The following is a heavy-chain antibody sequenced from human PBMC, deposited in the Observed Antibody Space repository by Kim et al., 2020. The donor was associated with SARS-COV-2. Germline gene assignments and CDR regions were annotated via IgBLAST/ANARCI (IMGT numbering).Heavy chain of an antibody. CDR1: GGSISSSSYY. CDR3: ARHTDSSSWYLAYWSSHNWFDP. CDR2: IYYSGST. V-gene: IGHV4-39*01. Sequence: SETLSLTCTVSGGSISSSSYYWGWIRQPPGKGLEWIGSIYYSGSTYYNPSLKSRVTISVDTSKNQFSLKLSSVTAADTAVYYCARHTDSSSWYLAYWSSHNWFDPWGQGTLVTVSS. J-gene: IGHJ5*02. D-gene: IGHD6-13*01.